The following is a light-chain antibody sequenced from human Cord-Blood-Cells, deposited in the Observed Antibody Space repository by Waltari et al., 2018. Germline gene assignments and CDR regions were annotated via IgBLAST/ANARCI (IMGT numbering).Light chain of an antibody. CDR3: QQRSNWPSIT. CDR2: DAS. J-gene: IGKJ5*01. Sequence: EIVLTQSPATLSLSPGERATLSCRASQSVSSYLAWYQQKTGQAPRLLIYDASNRATGIPARFSGSGSGTDFTRTISSLEPEDFAVYYCQQRSNWPSITFGQGTRLEIK. CDR1: QSVSSY. V-gene: IGKV3-11*01.